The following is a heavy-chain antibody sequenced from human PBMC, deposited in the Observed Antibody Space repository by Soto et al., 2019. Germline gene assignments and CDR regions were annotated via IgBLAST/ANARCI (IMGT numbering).Heavy chain of an antibody. Sequence: SETLSLTCAVYGGSFSGYYWTWIRQPPGKGLEWIGEISHSGSTDYNPSLKIRVTISVDTSKNQFSLGLTSVTAADTAVYYCARGIRRGYDFVWFDPWGQGTLVTVSS. CDR2: ISHSGST. V-gene: IGHV4-34*01. CDR3: ARGIRRGYDFVWFDP. D-gene: IGHD5-12*01. J-gene: IGHJ5*02. CDR1: GGSFSGYY.